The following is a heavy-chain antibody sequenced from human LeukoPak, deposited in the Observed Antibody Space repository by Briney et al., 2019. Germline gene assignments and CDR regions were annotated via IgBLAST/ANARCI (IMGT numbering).Heavy chain of an antibody. CDR3: ARAQRWLQFSAFDI. V-gene: IGHV3-23*01. CDR2: ISGSGDST. J-gene: IGHJ3*02. Sequence: GGSLRLSCAASGFTFSTYAVNWVRQAPGKGLEWVSTISGSGDSTYYADSVKGRFTISRDNSKNTLYLQMGSLRAEDMAVYYCARAQRWLQFSAFDIWGQGTMVTVSS. D-gene: IGHD5-12*01. CDR1: GFTFSTYA.